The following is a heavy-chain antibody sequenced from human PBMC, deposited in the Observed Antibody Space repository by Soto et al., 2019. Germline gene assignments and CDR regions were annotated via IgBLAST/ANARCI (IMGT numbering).Heavy chain of an antibody. J-gene: IGHJ6*02. CDR2: IYYSGST. V-gene: IGHV4-59*01. CDR3: ARDLRGAGTSGYYGMDV. D-gene: IGHD6-19*01. Sequence: SETLSLTCTVSGGSISSYYWSWIRQPPGKGLEWIGYIYYSGSTTYQPSLKSRVTISVDRSQSQFSLELTSVTAADTAVYFCARDLRGAGTSGYYGMDVWGQGTTVTVSS. CDR1: GGSISSYY.